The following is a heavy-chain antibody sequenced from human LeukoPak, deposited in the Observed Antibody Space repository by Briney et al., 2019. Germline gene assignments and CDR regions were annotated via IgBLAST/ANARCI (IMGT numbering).Heavy chain of an antibody. V-gene: IGHV3-20*04. J-gene: IGHJ3*02. CDR1: GFTFDDYG. CDR3: ARSSKTYYYDSSGYPDAFDI. Sequence: GGSLRLSCAASGFTFDDYGMSWVRQAPGKGLEWVSGINWNGGSTGYADSVKGRFTISRDNAKNSLYLQMNSLRAEDTALYYCARSSKTYYYDSSGYPDAFDIWGQGTMVTVSS. CDR2: INWNGGST. D-gene: IGHD3-22*01.